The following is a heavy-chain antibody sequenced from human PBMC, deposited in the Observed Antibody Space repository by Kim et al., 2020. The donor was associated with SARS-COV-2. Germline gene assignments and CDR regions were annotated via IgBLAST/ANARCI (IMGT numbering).Heavy chain of an antibody. CDR1: GGSMSGYY. J-gene: IGHJ4*02. V-gene: IGHV4-4*09. Sequence: SETLSLTCTVSGGSMSGYYWTWMRQSPGKGLEWLGHAGESTSHNPSLTSRVTISVDMSKRQVSLKLTSVTAADMAVYYCVRGSGWYRETDWGQGTLVTVSS. CDR3: VRGSGWYRETD. CDR2: HAGEST. D-gene: IGHD6-13*01.